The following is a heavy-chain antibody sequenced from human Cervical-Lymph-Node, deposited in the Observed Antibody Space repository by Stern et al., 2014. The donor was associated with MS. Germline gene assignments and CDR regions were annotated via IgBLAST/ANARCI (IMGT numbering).Heavy chain of an antibody. CDR3: ARSEGLVVVADNWFDP. CDR2: IIPIFGTA. CDR1: GGTFSSYA. Sequence: LVESGAEVKKPGSSVKVSCKASGGTFSSYAINWVRQAPGQGLEWMGGIIPIFGTANYAQKFQGRATITADESTSAAYMELSSLRSEDTAVYYCARSEGLVVVADNWFDPWGQGTLVTVSS. D-gene: IGHD2-15*01. V-gene: IGHV1-69*01. J-gene: IGHJ5*02.